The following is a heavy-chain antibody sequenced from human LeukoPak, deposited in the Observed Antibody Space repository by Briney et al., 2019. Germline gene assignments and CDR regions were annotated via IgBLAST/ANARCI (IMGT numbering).Heavy chain of an antibody. CDR2: IKYDGGEK. CDR1: GFTFSSYW. D-gene: IGHD6-13*01. CDR3: ARGITGASGVFDY. V-gene: IGHV3-7*01. Sequence: PGGSLRLSCAASGFTFSSYWMSWVRQAPGKGLEWVANIKYDGGEKYYVDPVKGRFTISRDNAKNSLYLQMNSLRAEDTAVYYCARGITGASGVFDYWGQGTLVTVSS. J-gene: IGHJ4*02.